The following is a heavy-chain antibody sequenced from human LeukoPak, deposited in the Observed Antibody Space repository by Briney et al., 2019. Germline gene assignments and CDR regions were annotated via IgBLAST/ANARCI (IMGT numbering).Heavy chain of an antibody. CDR1: GFTFSSYA. D-gene: IGHD1-26*01. J-gene: IGHJ4*02. V-gene: IGHV3-23*01. Sequence: GGSLRLSCAASGFTFSSYAMSWVRQAPGKGLEWVSAISGSGGSTYYADSVKGRFTISRDNSKNTLYLQMNSLRAEDTAVYYCARGSGSYSYFDYWGQGTLVTVSS. CDR3: ARGSGSYSYFDY. CDR2: ISGSGGST.